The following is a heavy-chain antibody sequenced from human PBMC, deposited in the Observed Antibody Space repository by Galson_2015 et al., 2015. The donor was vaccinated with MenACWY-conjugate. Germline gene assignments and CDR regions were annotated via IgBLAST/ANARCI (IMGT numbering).Heavy chain of an antibody. D-gene: IGHD3-22*01. CDR3: ARILYQSSGSEFDS. V-gene: IGHV3-11*01. J-gene: IGHJ4*02. CDR2: SSSGGTT. Sequence: SSSGGTTYYADSVKGRFTISRDNAKNSLYLEMNSLRAEDTAIYYCARILYQSSGSEFDSWGQGTLVTVSS.